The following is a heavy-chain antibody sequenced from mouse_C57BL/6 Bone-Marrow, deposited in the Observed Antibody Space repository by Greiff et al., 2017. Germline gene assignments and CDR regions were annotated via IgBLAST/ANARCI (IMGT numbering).Heavy chain of an antibody. D-gene: IGHD4-1*01. J-gene: IGHJ2*01. V-gene: IGHV1-81*01. Sequence: VQLQQSGAELARPGASVKLSCKASGYTFTSYGISWVKQRTGQGLEWIGEIYPRSGNTYYNEKFKGKATLTADKSSSTAYMELRSLTSEDSAVYFCARWDERGYYCDYWGQGTTRTVSS. CDR3: ARWDERGYYCDY. CDR2: IYPRSGNT. CDR1: GYTFTSYG.